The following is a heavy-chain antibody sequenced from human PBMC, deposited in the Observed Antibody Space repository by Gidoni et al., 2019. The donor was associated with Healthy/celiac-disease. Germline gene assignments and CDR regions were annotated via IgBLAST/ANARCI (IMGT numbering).Heavy chain of an antibody. D-gene: IGHD3-10*01. CDR2: IWYDGSNK. CDR1: GFTYSSYG. V-gene: IGHV3-33*01. CDR3: ARDSYYGSGSYIDY. J-gene: IGHJ4*02. Sequence: QVQLVESGGGVVQPGRSLRRSCAASGFTYSSYGMHWVRQAPGKGREWVAFIWYDGSNKYYADSVKGRFTISRDNYKNTLYLKRNSLRAEDTAVYYCARDSYYGSGSYIDYWGQGTLVTVSS.